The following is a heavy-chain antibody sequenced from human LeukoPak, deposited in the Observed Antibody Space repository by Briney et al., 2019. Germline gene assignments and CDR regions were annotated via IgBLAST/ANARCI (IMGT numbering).Heavy chain of an antibody. V-gene: IGHV3-23*01. CDR1: GFTFSSYA. D-gene: IGHD6-19*01. J-gene: IGHJ4*02. CDR3: AKARGSIAVAGIDY. Sequence: GGSLRLSCAASGFTFSSYAMSWVRQAPGKGLEWVSAISGTVGSTYYADSVKGRFTISRDNSKNTLYLQMNSLRAEDTAVYYCAKARGSIAVAGIDYWGQGTLVTVSS. CDR2: ISGTVGST.